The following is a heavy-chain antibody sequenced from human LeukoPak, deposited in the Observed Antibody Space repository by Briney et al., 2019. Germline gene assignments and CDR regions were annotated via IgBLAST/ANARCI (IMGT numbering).Heavy chain of an antibody. J-gene: IGHJ4*02. D-gene: IGHD1-26*01. Sequence: ASVKVSCKASGYTFTSYDINWVRQATGQGLEWMGWISAYNGNTNYAQKLQGRVTMTTDTSTSTAYMELRSLRSDDTAVYYCARVWVGASRDFDYWGQGTLVTVSS. CDR3: ARVWVGASRDFDY. CDR2: ISAYNGNT. CDR1: GYTFTSYD. V-gene: IGHV1-18*01.